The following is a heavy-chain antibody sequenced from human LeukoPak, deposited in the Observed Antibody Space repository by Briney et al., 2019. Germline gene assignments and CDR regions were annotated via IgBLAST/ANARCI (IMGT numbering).Heavy chain of an antibody. CDR1: GGSFSGYY. CDR2: INHSGRT. V-gene: IGHV4-34*01. J-gene: IGHJ4*02. CDR3: VGFGKLDPDS. Sequence: PSETLSLTCAVYGGSFSGYYWSWIRQPPGKGLEWIGEINHSGRTNYNPSLKSRLTLSVDTSKNQFSLRLTSVTAADTAMYYCVGFGKLDPDSWGQGTLVTVSS. D-gene: IGHD3-10*01.